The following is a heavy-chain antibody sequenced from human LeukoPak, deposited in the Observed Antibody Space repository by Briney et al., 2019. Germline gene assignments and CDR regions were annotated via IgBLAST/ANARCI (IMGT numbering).Heavy chain of an antibody. CDR3: ARGSSSWDYFDY. J-gene: IGHJ4*02. Sequence: SETLSLTCTVSGGSISSYYWSWIRQPPGKGLEWIGYIYYGGSTNYNPSLKSRVTISVDTSKNQFSLKLSSVTAADTAVYYCARGSSSWDYFDYWGQGTLVTVSS. CDR2: IYYGGST. V-gene: IGHV4-59*01. CDR1: GGSISSYY. D-gene: IGHD6-13*01.